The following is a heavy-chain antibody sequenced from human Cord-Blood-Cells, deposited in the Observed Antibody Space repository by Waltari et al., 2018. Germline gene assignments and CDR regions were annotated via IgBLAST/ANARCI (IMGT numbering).Heavy chain of an antibody. CDR1: GGSFSGYY. Sequence: QVQLQQWGAGLLKPSETLSLTCAVYGGSFSGYYWSWIRQPPGKGLEWIGEINHSGSTNYNPPLKSRFTISVDTSKNQFSLKLSSVTAADTAVYYCARGLIVVVPAAASRSGWYFDLWGRGTLVTVSS. CDR3: ARGLIVVVPAAASRSGWYFDL. D-gene: IGHD2-2*01. CDR2: INHSGST. V-gene: IGHV4-34*01. J-gene: IGHJ2*01.